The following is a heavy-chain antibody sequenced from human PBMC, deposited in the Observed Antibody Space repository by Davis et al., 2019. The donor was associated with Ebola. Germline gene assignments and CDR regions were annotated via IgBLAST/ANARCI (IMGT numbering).Heavy chain of an antibody. Sequence: PGGSLRLSCAASGFTFSSYGMHWVRQAPGKGLEWVAVISYDGSNKYYADSVKGRFTISRDNSKNTLYLQMNSLRAEDTAVYYCAKGNPGIAVAGTGDAFDIWGQGTMVTVSS. J-gene: IGHJ3*02. CDR3: AKGNPGIAVAGTGDAFDI. V-gene: IGHV3-30*18. CDR2: ISYDGSNK. CDR1: GFTFSSYG. D-gene: IGHD6-19*01.